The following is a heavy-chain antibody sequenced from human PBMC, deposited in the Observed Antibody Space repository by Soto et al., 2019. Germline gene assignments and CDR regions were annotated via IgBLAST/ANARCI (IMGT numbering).Heavy chain of an antibody. Sequence: PGGSLRLSCAASGFTFNNYAMNWVRQAPGKGLEWVATISATGGSTYYADSVKGRFTISRDNSKNTLYLQMNGLRVEDTAVYYCAKDRLAGNFAYWXQGTQVTVSS. CDR2: ISATGGST. V-gene: IGHV3-23*01. CDR1: GFTFNNYA. CDR3: AKDRLAGNFAY. J-gene: IGHJ4*02.